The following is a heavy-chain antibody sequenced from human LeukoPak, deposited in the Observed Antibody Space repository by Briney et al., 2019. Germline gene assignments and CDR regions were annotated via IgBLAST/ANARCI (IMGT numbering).Heavy chain of an antibody. CDR2: ISSSGSTI. V-gene: IGHV3-48*04. J-gene: IGHJ4*02. D-gene: IGHD3-3*01. Sequence: GGSLRLSCAASGFTFSSYAMSWVRQAPGKGLEWVSYISSSGSTIYYADSVKGRFTISRDNAKNSLYLQMNSLRAEDTAVYYCARELADDFWSGYYLNYFDYWGQGTLVTVSS. CDR1: GFTFSSYA. CDR3: ARELADDFWSGYYLNYFDY.